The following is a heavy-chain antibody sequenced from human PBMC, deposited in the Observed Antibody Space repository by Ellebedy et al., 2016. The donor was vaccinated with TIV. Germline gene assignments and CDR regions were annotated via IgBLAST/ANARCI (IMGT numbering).Heavy chain of an antibody. J-gene: IGHJ4*03. CDR1: GFTFSDYW. D-gene: IGHD2-21*01. Sequence: GESLKISCAASGFTFSDYWLSWVRQAPGKGLEWVANITQDGSEKWYVDSVKGRFNISRDNAKKSLYLQMSSLRADDTAVYYCARDQGWAYPGSTRFDYWGQGTLVTVSS. CDR3: ARDQGWAYPGSTRFDY. V-gene: IGHV3-7*01. CDR2: ITQDGSEK.